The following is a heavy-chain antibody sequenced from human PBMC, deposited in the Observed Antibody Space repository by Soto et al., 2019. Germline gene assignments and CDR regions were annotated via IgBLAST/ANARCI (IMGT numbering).Heavy chain of an antibody. J-gene: IGHJ6*03. CDR3: AGRDCTVSSCSNFYYYYMDV. CDR1: GFAFSDSY. CDR2: IDTRGNT. V-gene: IGHV3-11*01. D-gene: IGHD2-8*02. Sequence: QVNLVESGGTLVKPGGSLRLSCETSGFAFSDSYMSWVRQTPGKGLEWVSFIDTRGNTMDADSVKGRFTISRDNAKKTLYLSMSSLGADDTAVYYCAGRDCTVSSCSNFYYYYMDVWGRGTTVSVSS.